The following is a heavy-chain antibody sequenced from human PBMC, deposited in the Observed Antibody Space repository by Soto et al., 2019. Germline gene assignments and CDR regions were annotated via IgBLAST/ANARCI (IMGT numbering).Heavy chain of an antibody. CDR2: IIPIFGTA. D-gene: IGHD1-20*01. CDR3: ARGMYNWNRDPSSIAPLDYGMDV. CDR1: GGTFSSYA. J-gene: IGHJ6*02. V-gene: IGHV1-69*12. Sequence: QVQLVQSGAEVKKPGSSVKVSCKASGGTFSSYAISWVRQAPGQGLEWMGGIIPIFGTANYAQKFQGRVTITADESTSTAYMELSSLRSEDTAVYYCARGMYNWNRDPSSIAPLDYGMDVWGQGTTVTVSS.